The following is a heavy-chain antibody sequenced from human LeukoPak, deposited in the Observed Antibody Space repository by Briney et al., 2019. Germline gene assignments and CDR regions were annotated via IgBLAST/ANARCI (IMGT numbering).Heavy chain of an antibody. J-gene: IGHJ5*02. V-gene: IGHV4-31*03. Sequence: SETLSLTCTVSGGSISSGGYYWSWIRQHPGKGLEWIGYIYYSGSTYYNPSLKSRVTISADTSKNQFSLKLSSVTAADTAVYYCARGGDPTKSRGYCSSTSCYRWFDPWGQGTLVTVSS. CDR2: IYYSGST. D-gene: IGHD2-2*03. CDR3: ARGGDPTKSRGYCSSTSCYRWFDP. CDR1: GGSISSGGYY.